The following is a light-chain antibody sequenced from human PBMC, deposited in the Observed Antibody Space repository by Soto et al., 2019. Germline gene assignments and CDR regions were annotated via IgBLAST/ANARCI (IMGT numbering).Light chain of an antibody. CDR3: MQGSFWPWT. J-gene: IGKJ1*01. CDR1: QSLVYSDGETY. Sequence: DAVLTQSPLSLPVTLGQPASISCRSSQSLVYSDGETYLNWFHQRPGQSPRRLIYKVSNRDSGVPDRFGGSGSGTDFTLEISRVEVEDVGVYYCMQGSFWPWTLDQGTKVEIK. V-gene: IGKV2-30*01. CDR2: KVS.